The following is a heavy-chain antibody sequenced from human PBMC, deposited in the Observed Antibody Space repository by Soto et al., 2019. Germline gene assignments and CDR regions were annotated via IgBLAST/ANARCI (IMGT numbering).Heavy chain of an antibody. CDR3: ARGDVATGYHWFDP. CDR2: IIPIFGTA. J-gene: IGHJ5*02. D-gene: IGHD5-12*01. Sequence: QVQLVQSGAEVKKPGSSVKVSCKASGGTFSSYAISWVRQAPGQGLEWMGGIIPIFGTANYAQKFQGRVTITADESASTADMELRSLRSEDTAVYYWARGDVATGYHWFDPWGQGTLVPVSS. V-gene: IGHV1-69*12. CDR1: GGTFSSYA.